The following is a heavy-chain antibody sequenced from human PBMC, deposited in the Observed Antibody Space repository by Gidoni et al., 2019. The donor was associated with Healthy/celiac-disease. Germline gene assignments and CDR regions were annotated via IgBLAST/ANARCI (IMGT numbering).Heavy chain of an antibody. V-gene: IGHV3-23*04. Sequence: EVQLVESGGGLVQPGGSLSLPCAASGFTFSSDAMSWVRKAPGKGLEWVSAISGSGGSTYYADSVKGRFTISRDNSKNTLYLQMNSLRAEDTAVYYCAKVSLENIWFGENWFDPWGQGTLVTVSS. D-gene: IGHD3-10*01. CDR1: GFTFSSDA. J-gene: IGHJ5*02. CDR2: ISGSGGST. CDR3: AKVSLENIWFGENWFDP.